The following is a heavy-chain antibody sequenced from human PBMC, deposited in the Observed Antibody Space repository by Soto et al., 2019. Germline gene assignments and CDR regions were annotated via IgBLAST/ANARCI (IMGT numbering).Heavy chain of an antibody. CDR3: ASTYSGYADFDY. Sequence: EVQLVESGGGLVQPGRSLRLSCVASGFTFDDYAMHWVRQVPGKGLEWVSVISWNSAYIGYADSVKGRFTISRDNAKNSVSLQMNSLRTEDTALYYCASTYSGYADFDYWGQGTLVTVSS. CDR2: ISWNSAYI. J-gene: IGHJ4*02. CDR1: GFTFDDYA. D-gene: IGHD5-12*01. V-gene: IGHV3-9*01.